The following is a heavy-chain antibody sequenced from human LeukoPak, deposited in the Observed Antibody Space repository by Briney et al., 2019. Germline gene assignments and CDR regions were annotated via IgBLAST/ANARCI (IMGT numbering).Heavy chain of an antibody. V-gene: IGHV1-69*04. Sequence: SVKVSCKASGYTFTSYGISWVRQAPGQGLEWMGRIIPILGIANYAQKFQGRVTITADKSTSTAYMELSSLRSEDTAVYYCARSMGATRYYYYYGMDVWGQGTTVTVSS. J-gene: IGHJ6*02. D-gene: IGHD1-26*01. CDR1: GYTFTSYG. CDR2: IIPILGIA. CDR3: ARSMGATRYYYYYGMDV.